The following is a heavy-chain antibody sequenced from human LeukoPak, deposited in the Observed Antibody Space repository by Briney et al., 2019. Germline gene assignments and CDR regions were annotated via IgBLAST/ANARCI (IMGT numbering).Heavy chain of an antibody. Sequence: PGGSLRLSCAASGFTFSSYSMNWVRQAPGKGLEWVSYISRRSSNIYYADSVKGRFTITRDDAENSLYLQMNSLRAEDTAAYYCAREDNLGNYYNFYMDVWGKGTTVSVSS. J-gene: IGHJ6*03. D-gene: IGHD1-1*01. CDR3: AREDNLGNYYNFYMDV. V-gene: IGHV3-48*01. CDR2: ISRRSSNI. CDR1: GFTFSSYS.